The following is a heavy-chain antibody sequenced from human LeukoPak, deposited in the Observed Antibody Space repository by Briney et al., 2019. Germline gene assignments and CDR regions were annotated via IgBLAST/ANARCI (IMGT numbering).Heavy chain of an antibody. J-gene: IGHJ4*02. D-gene: IGHD6-19*01. CDR3: ARTGEDSSGWYYFDY. Sequence: PSETLSLTCTVSGGSISSYYWSWIRQPPGKGLEWIGYIYYSGSTNYNPSLKSRVTISVDTSKNQFSLKLSSVTAADTAVYYCARTGEDSSGWYYFDYWGQGTLSPSPQ. CDR1: GGSISSYY. CDR2: IYYSGST. V-gene: IGHV4-59*08.